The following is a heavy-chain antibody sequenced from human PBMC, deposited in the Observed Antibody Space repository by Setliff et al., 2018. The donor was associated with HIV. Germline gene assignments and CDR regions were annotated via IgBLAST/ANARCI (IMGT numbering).Heavy chain of an antibody. D-gene: IGHD6-6*01. V-gene: IGHV4-4*08. Sequence: KSSETLSLTCTVSGGSISSYYWSWIRQPPGKGLEWIGYIYTSGSTNYNPSLKSRVTISVDTSKNQFSLKLSSVTAADTAVYYCARSEYSSSGGDFDYWGQGTLVTVSS. CDR3: ARSEYSSSGGDFDY. J-gene: IGHJ4*02. CDR2: IYTSGST. CDR1: GGSISSYY.